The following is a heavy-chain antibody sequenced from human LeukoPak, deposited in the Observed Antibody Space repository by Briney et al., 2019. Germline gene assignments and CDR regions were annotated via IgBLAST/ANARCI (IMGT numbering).Heavy chain of an antibody. V-gene: IGHV3-30*02. D-gene: IGHD1-26*01. J-gene: IGHJ6*03. Sequence: PGGSLRLSCAASGFTFSSYGMHWVRQAPGKGLEWVAFIRYDGSNKYYADSVKGRFTISRDNSKNTLYLQMNSLRAEDTAVYYCARGHLVGTTSAYYYMDVWGKGTTVTVSS. CDR3: ARGHLVGTTSAYYYMDV. CDR1: GFTFSSYG. CDR2: IRYDGSNK.